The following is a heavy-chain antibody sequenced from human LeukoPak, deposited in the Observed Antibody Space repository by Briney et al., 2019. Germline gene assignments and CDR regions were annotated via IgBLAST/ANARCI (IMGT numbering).Heavy chain of an antibody. D-gene: IGHD4-11*01. Sequence: GASVKVSCKASGGTFSSYAISWVRQAPGQGLEWMGGIIPIFGTANYAQKFQGRVTITADESTSTAYMELSSLRSEDTAVYYCASPGHLRYSFDYWGQGTLVTVSS. CDR1: GGTFSSYA. CDR2: IIPIFGTA. V-gene: IGHV1-69*13. CDR3: ASPGHLRYSFDY. J-gene: IGHJ4*02.